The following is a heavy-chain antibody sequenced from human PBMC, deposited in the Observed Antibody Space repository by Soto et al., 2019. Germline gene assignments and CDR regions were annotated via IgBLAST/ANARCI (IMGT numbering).Heavy chain of an antibody. Sequence: QVQLVQSGAEVKKPGASVKVSCKASGYTFTSYGISWVRQAPGQVLEWMGWISAYNGNTNYAQKLQGRVTMTTDTSTSTAYMELRSLRSDDTAVYYCARDPRQWELPPFFDYWGQGTLVTVSS. CDR1: GYTFTSYG. CDR2: ISAYNGNT. J-gene: IGHJ4*02. D-gene: IGHD1-26*01. V-gene: IGHV1-18*01. CDR3: ARDPRQWELPPFFDY.